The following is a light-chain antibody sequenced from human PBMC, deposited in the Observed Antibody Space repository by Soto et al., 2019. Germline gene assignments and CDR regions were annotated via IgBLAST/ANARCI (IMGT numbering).Light chain of an antibody. CDR1: QSISTY. J-gene: IGKJ5*01. CDR3: QQSYSIPTT. CDR2: DAS. Sequence: DIQMTQSPSSLSASVGDRVTITCWTSQSISTYLSWYQQKPGKAPNVLIYDASSLQSGVPSRFSGSGSGTDFTLTISSLQAEDSATYYCQQSYSIPTTFGQGTRLEIK. V-gene: IGKV1-39*01.